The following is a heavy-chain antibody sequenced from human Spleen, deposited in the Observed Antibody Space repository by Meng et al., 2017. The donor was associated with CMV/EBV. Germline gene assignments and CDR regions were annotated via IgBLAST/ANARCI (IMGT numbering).Heavy chain of an antibody. J-gene: IGHJ6*02. Sequence: GGSLRLSCAASGFTFSDYCMTLIRQAPGKGLEWVSYITSSGSTIYYGDSVKGRFTVSRDNSKNSLCLQMNSLRAEDTAVYYCARDRKQLTVSSYYYGMDVWGQGTTVTVSS. CDR3: ARDRKQLTVSSYYYGMDV. CDR1: GFTFSDYC. D-gene: IGHD5-18*01. V-gene: IGHV3-11*04. CDR2: ITSSGSTI.